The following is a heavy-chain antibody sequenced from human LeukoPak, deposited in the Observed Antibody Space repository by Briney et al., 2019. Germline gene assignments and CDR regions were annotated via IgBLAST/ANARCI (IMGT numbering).Heavy chain of an antibody. D-gene: IGHD3-10*01. V-gene: IGHV1-46*01. CDR1: GYTFTSYY. CDR2: INPSGGST. Sequence: ASVKVSCKASGYTFTSYYMHWVRQAPGQGLEWMGIINPSGGSTSYAQKFQGRVTMTRDTSTSTVYMELRSLRSKDTAVYYCARDHEYYYGSGSYYPGGCDYWGQGTLVTVSS. J-gene: IGHJ4*02. CDR3: ARDHEYYYGSGSYYPGGCDY.